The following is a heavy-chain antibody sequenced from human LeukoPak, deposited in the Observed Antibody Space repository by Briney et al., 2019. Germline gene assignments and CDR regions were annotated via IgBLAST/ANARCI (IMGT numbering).Heavy chain of an antibody. CDR2: IGTAGEI. D-gene: IGHD6-13*01. CDR1: GFTFRSYD. CDR3: ARAAYSSTWYSRYFDL. V-gene: IGHV3-13*01. Sequence: GRSLRLSCAASGFTFRSYDMHWVRQATGKGLEWVSGIGTAGEIYYPGSVKGRFTISRENAKNSLYLQMNSLRARDTAVYYCARAAYSSTWYSRYFDLWGRGTLATVSS. J-gene: IGHJ2*01.